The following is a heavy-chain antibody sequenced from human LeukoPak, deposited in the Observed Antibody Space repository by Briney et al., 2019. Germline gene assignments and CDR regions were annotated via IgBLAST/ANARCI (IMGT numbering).Heavy chain of an antibody. CDR2: IYYIRNT. CDR1: GASVGSAGYY. CDR3: ARTQSQSGSYRYYFGY. V-gene: IGHV4-61*08. D-gene: IGHD3-16*02. J-gene: IGHJ4*02. Sequence: SETLSLTCTVSGASVGSAGYYWSWIRQPPGGGLEWIGYIYYIRNTNYNPSLKNRVTMSLDPSKNQFSLKLNSVTAADTAVYYCARTQSQSGSYRYYFGYWGQGTLVTVSS.